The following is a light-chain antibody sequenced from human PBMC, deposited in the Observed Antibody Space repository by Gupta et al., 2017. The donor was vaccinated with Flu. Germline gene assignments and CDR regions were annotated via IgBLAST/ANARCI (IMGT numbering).Light chain of an antibody. CDR3: KPWDSHSDHV. Sequence: SYVLTQPPSQCVAPVLWARIACGGNNLGTKSVHWYQLKPGQAPVLVVYGNDDRPSGIPERFSGSSSGDTATLTISGVEAGDEADYSCKPWDSHSDHVFGTGTKVTVL. CDR2: GND. CDR1: NLGTKS. J-gene: IGLJ1*01. V-gene: IGLV3-21*02.